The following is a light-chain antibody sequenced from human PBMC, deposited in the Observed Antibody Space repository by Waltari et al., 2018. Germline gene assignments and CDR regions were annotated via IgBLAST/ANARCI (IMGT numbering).Light chain of an antibody. CDR2: STN. J-gene: IGLJ3*02. Sequence: QTVVTQEPSFSVSPGGTVTLTCDLSSGSVSTSYYPSWYQQTPGQAPRTLIYSTNPRSSGFPERCSCSILGNKAALTITGAQADDESDYYCVLYMGSGIWVFGGGTKLTVL. CDR1: SGSVSTSYY. V-gene: IGLV8-61*01. CDR3: VLYMGSGIWV.